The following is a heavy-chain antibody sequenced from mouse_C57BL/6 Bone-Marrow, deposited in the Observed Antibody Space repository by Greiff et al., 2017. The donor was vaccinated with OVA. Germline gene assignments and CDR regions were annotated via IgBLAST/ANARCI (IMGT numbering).Heavy chain of an antibody. J-gene: IGHJ2*01. V-gene: IGHV1-54*01. D-gene: IGHD2-4*01. CDR1: GYAFTNYL. Sequence: VQLQQSGAELVRPGTSVKVSCKASGYAFTNYLIEWVKQRPGQGLEWIGVINPGSGGTNYNEKFKGKATLTADKSSSTAYMQLSSLTSEDSAVYFCARVIYYDYDGGYWGQGTTLTVSS. CDR3: ARVIYYDYDGGY. CDR2: INPGSGGT.